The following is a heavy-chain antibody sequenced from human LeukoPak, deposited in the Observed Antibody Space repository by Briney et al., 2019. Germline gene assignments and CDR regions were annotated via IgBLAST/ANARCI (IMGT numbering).Heavy chain of an antibody. V-gene: IGHV4-31*03. CDR3: ARAQYYYDSSGYYPYYFDY. D-gene: IGHD3-22*01. CDR2: IYYSGST. CDR1: GGSISSGGYY. Sequence: SQTLSLTCTVSGGSISSGGYYWSWIRQHPGKGLEWIGCIYYSGSTYYIPSLKSRVTISVDTSKNQFSLKLSSVTAADTAVYYCARAQYYYDSSGYYPYYFDYWGQGTLVTVSS. J-gene: IGHJ4*02.